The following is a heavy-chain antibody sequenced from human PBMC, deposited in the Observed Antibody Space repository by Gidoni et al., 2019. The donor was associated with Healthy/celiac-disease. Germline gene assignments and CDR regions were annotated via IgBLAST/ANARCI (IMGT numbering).Heavy chain of an antibody. CDR2: FDPEDGET. CDR1: GYTLTELS. V-gene: IGHV1-24*01. Sequence: QVQLVQSGAEVKKPGASVKVSCKVSGYTLTELSMHWVRQAPGKGLARMGGFDPEDGETIYAQKFQGRVTMTEDTSTDTAYMELSSLRSEDTAVYYCAFRTAAGIRYYYYGMDVWGQGTTVTVSS. CDR3: AFRTAAGIRYYYYGMDV. J-gene: IGHJ6*02. D-gene: IGHD6-13*01.